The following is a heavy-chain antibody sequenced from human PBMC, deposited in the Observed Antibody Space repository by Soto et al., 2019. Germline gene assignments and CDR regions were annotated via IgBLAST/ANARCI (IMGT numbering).Heavy chain of an antibody. J-gene: IGHJ4*02. CDR1: GGSFSGYY. CDR3: ARCRRLRRAATQLGY. Sequence: QVQLQQWGAGLWKPSETLSLTGAVYGGSFSGYYWSWISQPPGKGLEGIGDSNHSGSTNDNPSRKSRVTISVDTSTNQFSLRLSSVTAADTAVYYCARCRRLRRAATQLGYWGQGTLVTVSS. CDR2: SNHSGST. D-gene: IGHD2-15*01. V-gene: IGHV4-34*01.